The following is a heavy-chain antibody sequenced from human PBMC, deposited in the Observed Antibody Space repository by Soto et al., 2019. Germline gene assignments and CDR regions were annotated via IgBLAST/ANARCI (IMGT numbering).Heavy chain of an antibody. CDR1: GGSISNYY. D-gene: IGHD3-16*01. V-gene: IGHV4-59*01. CDR3: ASGGNWFDP. CDR2: MYYNGNI. J-gene: IGHJ5*02. Sequence: PSETLSLTCNVSGGSISNYYWTWVRQSPEKGLEWIGYMYYNGNINYNPSLKSRVTISIDTSKNQFSLTLKSVTAAHTAVYYCASGGNWFDPWGQGVLVTVSS.